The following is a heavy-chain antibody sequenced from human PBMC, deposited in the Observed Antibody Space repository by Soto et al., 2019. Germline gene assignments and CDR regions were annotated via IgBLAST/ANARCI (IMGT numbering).Heavy chain of an antibody. Sequence: GESLKISCKGSGYSFTSYWIGWVRQMPGKGLEWMGIIYPGDSDTRYSPSFQGQVTISADKSISTAYLQWSSLKASDTAMYYCATQQLETFWAFDIWGQGTMVTVSS. CDR3: ATQQLETFWAFDI. J-gene: IGHJ3*02. CDR2: IYPGDSDT. CDR1: GYSFTSYW. D-gene: IGHD6-13*01. V-gene: IGHV5-51*01.